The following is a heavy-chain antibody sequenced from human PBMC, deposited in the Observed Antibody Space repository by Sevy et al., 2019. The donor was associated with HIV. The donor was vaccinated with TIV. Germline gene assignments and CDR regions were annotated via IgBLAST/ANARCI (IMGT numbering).Heavy chain of an antibody. CDR3: ARHERDGYNWGYYYMDV. Sequence: SETLSLTCAVSGYSISSGYYWGWIRQPPGKGLEWIGSIYHSGSTYYNPSLKSRVTISVDTSKNQFSLKLSSVTAADTAVYYCARHERDGYNWGYYYMDVWGKGTTVTVSS. CDR1: GYSISSGYY. D-gene: IGHD5-12*01. V-gene: IGHV4-38-2*01. J-gene: IGHJ6*03. CDR2: IYHSGST.